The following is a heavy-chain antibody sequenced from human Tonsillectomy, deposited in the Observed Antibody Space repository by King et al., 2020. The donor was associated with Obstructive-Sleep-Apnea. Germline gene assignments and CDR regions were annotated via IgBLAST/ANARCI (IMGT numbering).Heavy chain of an antibody. D-gene: IGHD1-14*01. CDR2: IWYDGSRK. J-gene: IGHJ4*02. CDR1: GFTFSSYG. CDR3: ARGAHTTITLRYDY. Sequence: QVQLVESGGGVVQPGRSLRLSCAASGFTFSSYGMHWVRQAPGKGLEWVAVIWYDGSRKYYGDSVKGRFTISRDNSKNTLYLQMDSLRAEDTAVYYCARGAHTTITLRYDYWGQGTLVTVSS. V-gene: IGHV3-33*01.